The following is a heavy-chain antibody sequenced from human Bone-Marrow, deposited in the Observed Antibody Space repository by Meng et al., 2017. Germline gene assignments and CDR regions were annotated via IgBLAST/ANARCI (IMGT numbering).Heavy chain of an antibody. CDR2: TYHSGTT. J-gene: IGHJ4*02. Sequence: QVQLQESGPGLVEPSGTLSLTCTVSGASITISHWFTWVRQPPGKGLEWIGETYHSGTTTYSPSLKGRVTISIDKSRNHFSLKLTSVTAADTAIYYCATQESRDGHSPYWGQGTLVTVSS. CDR3: ATQESRDGHSPY. V-gene: IGHV4-4*02. D-gene: IGHD5-24*01. CDR1: GASITISHW.